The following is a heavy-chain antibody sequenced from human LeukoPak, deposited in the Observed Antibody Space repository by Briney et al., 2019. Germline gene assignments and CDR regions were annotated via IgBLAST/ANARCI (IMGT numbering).Heavy chain of an antibody. Sequence: PSETLSLTCAVYGGSFSVYYWTWIRQPPGKGLEWIGEINHRGSTNHNPSLKSRVTISVDTSKNQFSLKLSSVTAADTAVYYCARTSSYYDSSGYEDNWFDPWGQGTLVTVSS. J-gene: IGHJ5*02. CDR3: ARTSSYYDSSGYEDNWFDP. D-gene: IGHD3-22*01. CDR1: GGSFSVYY. CDR2: INHRGST. V-gene: IGHV4-34*01.